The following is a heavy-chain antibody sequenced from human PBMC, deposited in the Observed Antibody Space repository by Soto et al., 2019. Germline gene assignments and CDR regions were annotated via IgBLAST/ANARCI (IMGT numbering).Heavy chain of an antibody. Sequence: QVQLQESGPGLVKPSETLSLTCTVSGGSISSYYWSWIRQPPGKGLEWIGYIYYSGSTNYNPSLKSRVTISVDTSKNQFSLKLSSVTAADTAVYYCARHNPLCGGDCYSFDYWGRGTLVTVSS. CDR1: GGSISSYY. J-gene: IGHJ4*02. D-gene: IGHD2-21*02. CDR2: IYYSGST. V-gene: IGHV4-59*08. CDR3: ARHNPLCGGDCYSFDY.